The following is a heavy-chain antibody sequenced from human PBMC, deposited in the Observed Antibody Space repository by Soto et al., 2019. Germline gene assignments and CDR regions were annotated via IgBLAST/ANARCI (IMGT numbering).Heavy chain of an antibody. V-gene: IGHV4-39*01. CDR1: GGSISSSSYY. Sequence: SETLSLTCTVSGGSISSSSYYWGWIRQPPGKGLEWVGTIYYSGTTNYNPSLKSRVTISVDTSQNQFSLKLNSLTAADTAVYYCASLLGIKFDYWGQGTLVTVSS. CDR3: ASLLGIKFDY. J-gene: IGHJ4*02. D-gene: IGHD3-10*01. CDR2: IYYSGTT.